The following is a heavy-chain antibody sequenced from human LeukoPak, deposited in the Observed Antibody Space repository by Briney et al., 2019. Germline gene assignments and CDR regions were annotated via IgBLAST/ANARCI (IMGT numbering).Heavy chain of an antibody. CDR2: ISSSSSYI. V-gene: IGHV3-21*01. Sequence: GGSLRLSCAASGFTFSSYSMNWVRQAPGKGLEWVSSISSSSSYIYYADSVKGRFTISRDNAKNSLYLQMNSLRAEDTAVYYCARDRDIVATRILDYWGQGTLVTVSS. J-gene: IGHJ4*02. D-gene: IGHD5-12*01. CDR3: ARDRDIVATRILDY. CDR1: GFTFSSYS.